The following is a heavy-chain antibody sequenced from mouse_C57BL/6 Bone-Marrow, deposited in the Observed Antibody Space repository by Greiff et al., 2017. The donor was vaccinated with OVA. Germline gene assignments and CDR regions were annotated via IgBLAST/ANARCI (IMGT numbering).Heavy chain of an antibody. CDR1: GYTFTDYE. CDR2: IDPETGGT. CDR3: TPDKVWFDY. J-gene: IGHJ2*01. Sequence: LQESGAELVRPGASVTLSCKASGYTFTDYEMHWVKQTPVHGLEWIGAIDPETGGTAYNQKFKGKAILTADKSSSPAYMELRSLTSEDSAVYYCTPDKVWFDYWGQGTTLTVSS. V-gene: IGHV1-15*01.